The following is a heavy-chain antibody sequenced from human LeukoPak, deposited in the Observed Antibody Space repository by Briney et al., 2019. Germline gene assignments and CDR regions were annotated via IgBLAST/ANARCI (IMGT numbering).Heavy chain of an antibody. CDR3: ARGVWDSSSWSRRRYYFDY. CDR2: INHSGST. J-gene: IGHJ4*02. Sequence: SETLSLTCAVYGGPFSGYYWSWIRQPPGKGLEWIGEINHSGSTNYNPSLKSRVTISVDTSKNQFSLKLSSVTAADTAVYYCARGVWDSSSWSRRRYYFDYWGQGTLVTVSS. V-gene: IGHV4-34*01. CDR1: GGPFSGYY. D-gene: IGHD6-13*01.